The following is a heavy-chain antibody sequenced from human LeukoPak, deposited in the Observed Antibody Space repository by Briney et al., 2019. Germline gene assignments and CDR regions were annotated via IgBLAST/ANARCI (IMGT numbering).Heavy chain of an antibody. D-gene: IGHD2-15*01. V-gene: IGHV1-2*02. CDR1: GYTFTDDY. CDR2: INPNSGGT. CDR3: ASDSRYCSGGSCYVGAFDI. Sequence: ASVKVSYKASGYTFTDDYIHWVRQAPGQGLEWVGWINPNSGGTNYAQKFQGRVTMTRDTSISTAYMELSRLRSDDTAVYYCASDSRYCSGGSCYVGAFDIWGQGTMVTVSS. J-gene: IGHJ3*02.